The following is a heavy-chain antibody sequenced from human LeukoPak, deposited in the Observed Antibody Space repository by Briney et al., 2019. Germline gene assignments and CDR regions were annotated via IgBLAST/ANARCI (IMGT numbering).Heavy chain of an antibody. Sequence: GRSLRLSCAASGFTFSSYSMNWVRQAPGKGLEWVSSISSSSSYIYYADSVKGRFTISRDNAKNSLYLQMNSLRAEDTAVYYCARDESGWTGNWFDPWGQGTLVTVSS. CDR3: ARDESGWTGNWFDP. CDR1: GFTFSSYS. J-gene: IGHJ5*02. D-gene: IGHD6-19*01. CDR2: ISSSSSYI. V-gene: IGHV3-21*01.